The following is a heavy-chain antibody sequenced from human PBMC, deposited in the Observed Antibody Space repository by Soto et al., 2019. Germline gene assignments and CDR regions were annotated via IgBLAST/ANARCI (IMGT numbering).Heavy chain of an antibody. CDR1: GGSISSYY. V-gene: IGHV4-59*01. D-gene: IGHD4-17*01. Sequence: ETLSLTCTVCGGSISSYYWSWIRQPPGKALEWIGYIYYSGSTNYNPSLKSRVTISVDTSKNQFSLKLSSVTAADTAVYYCARVRTTVEGYYYYGMDVWGQGTTVTVSS. CDR2: IYYSGST. J-gene: IGHJ6*02. CDR3: ARVRTTVEGYYYYGMDV.